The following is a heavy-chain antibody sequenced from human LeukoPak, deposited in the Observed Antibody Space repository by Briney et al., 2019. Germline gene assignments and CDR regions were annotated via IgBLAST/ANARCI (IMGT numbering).Heavy chain of an antibody. CDR1: GFTFSSYW. CDR3: ARDGVAAMVSSFDY. CDR2: IKQDGSEK. Sequence: PGGSLRLSCAASGFTFSSYWMSWVRQAPGKGLQWVANIKQDGSEKYYVDSVKGRFTISRDNAKNPLYLQMNSLRAEDTAVYYCARDGVAAMVSSFDYWGQGTLVTVSS. V-gene: IGHV3-7*01. D-gene: IGHD5-18*01. J-gene: IGHJ4*02.